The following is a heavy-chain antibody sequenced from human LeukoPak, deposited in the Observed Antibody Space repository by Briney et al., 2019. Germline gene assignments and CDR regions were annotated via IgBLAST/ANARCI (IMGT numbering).Heavy chain of an antibody. Sequence: ASVKVSCKASGYTFTSYDINWVRQATGQGLEWMGWMNPNSGNTGYAQKFRGRVTMTRNTSISTAYMELSSLRSEDTAVYYCARAGYSSSCGDYWGQGTLVTVSS. J-gene: IGHJ4*02. V-gene: IGHV1-8*01. CDR2: MNPNSGNT. CDR3: ARAGYSSSCGDY. CDR1: GYTFTSYD. D-gene: IGHD6-13*01.